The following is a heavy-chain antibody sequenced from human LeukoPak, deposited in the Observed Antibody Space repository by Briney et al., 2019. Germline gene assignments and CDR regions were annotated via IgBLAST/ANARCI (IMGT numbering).Heavy chain of an antibody. CDR2: FDPEDGET. CDR1: GYTLTELS. V-gene: IGHV1-24*01. D-gene: IGHD5-18*01. J-gene: IGHJ4*02. Sequence: ASVKVSCKVSGYTLTELSMHWVRQAPGKGLEWMGGFDPEDGETIYAQKFQGRVTMTEDTSTDTAYMELSSLRAEDTAVYYCAIGYSYGYDLGGGFDYWGQGTLVTVSS. CDR3: AIGYSYGYDLGGGFDY.